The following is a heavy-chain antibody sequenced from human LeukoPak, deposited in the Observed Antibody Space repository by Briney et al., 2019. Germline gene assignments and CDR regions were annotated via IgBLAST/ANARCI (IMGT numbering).Heavy chain of an antibody. J-gene: IGHJ5*02. CDR3: AKERYSSSWATPYNWFDP. D-gene: IGHD6-13*01. CDR1: GFTFSSYW. V-gene: IGHV3-23*01. CDR2: ISGSGGST. Sequence: GGSLRLSCEASGFTFSSYWMSWVRQAPGKGLEWVSAISGSGGSTYYADSVKGRFTISRDNSKNTLYLQMNSLRAEDTAVYYCAKERYSSSWATPYNWFDPWGQGTLVTVSS.